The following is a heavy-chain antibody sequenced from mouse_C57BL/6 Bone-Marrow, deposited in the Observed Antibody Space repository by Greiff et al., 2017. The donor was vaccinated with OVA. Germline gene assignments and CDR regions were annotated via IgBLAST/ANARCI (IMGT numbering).Heavy chain of an antibody. CDR2: IYPRSGNT. J-gene: IGHJ2*01. CDR3: ARRGTVVAKGY. CDR1: GYTFTSYG. Sequence: QVQLQQSGAELARPGASVKLSCKASGYTFTSYGISWVKQRTGQGLEWIGEIYPRSGNTYYNEKFKGKATLTADKSSSPAYMELRSLTSEDSAVYFCARRGTVVAKGYWGQGTTLTVAS. D-gene: IGHD1-1*01. V-gene: IGHV1-81*01.